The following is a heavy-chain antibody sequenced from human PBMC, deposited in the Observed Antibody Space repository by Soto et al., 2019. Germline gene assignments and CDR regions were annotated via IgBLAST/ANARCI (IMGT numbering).Heavy chain of an antibody. CDR2: INHSGST. CDR3: ARGGDYGDYGGLYYYYGMDV. Sequence: PSETLSLTCAVYGGSFSGYYWSWIRQPPGKGLEWIWEINHSGSTNYNPSLKSRVTISVDTSKNQFSLKLSSVTAADTAVYYCARGGDYGDYGGLYYYYGMDVRGQVPTVTVSS. D-gene: IGHD4-17*01. J-gene: IGHJ6*02. V-gene: IGHV4-34*01. CDR1: GGSFSGYY.